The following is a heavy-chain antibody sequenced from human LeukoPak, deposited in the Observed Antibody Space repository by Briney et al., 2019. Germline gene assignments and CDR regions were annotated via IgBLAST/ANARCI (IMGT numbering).Heavy chain of an antibody. V-gene: IGHV3-30*18. Sequence: PGGSLRLSCAAAGFTFSSYGMHWVRQALGKGLEWVAVISYDGSNKYYADSVKGRFTISRDNSKNTLYLQMNSLRAEDTAVYYCAKVGSSYIAAPYYFDYWGQGTLVTVSS. CDR2: ISYDGSNK. J-gene: IGHJ4*02. CDR3: AKVGSSYIAAPYYFDY. CDR1: GFTFSSYG. D-gene: IGHD6-6*01.